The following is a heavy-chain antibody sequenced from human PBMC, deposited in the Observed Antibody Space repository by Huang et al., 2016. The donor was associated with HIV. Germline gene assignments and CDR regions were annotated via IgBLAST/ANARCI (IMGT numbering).Heavy chain of an antibody. CDR2: SNPKSGNV. CDR3: ARGFGINYNHEAFDV. D-gene: IGHD3-10*01. CDR1: GYTFTNYD. J-gene: IGHJ3*01. V-gene: IGHV1-8*01. Sequence: QIQLAQSGAEVKKPGASVKVSCKASGYTFTNYDINWVRQASGQGLVWMGWSNPKSGNVGYTKKCQGRVAILRNSSINTSYLEVTSLTSEDTAVYYCARGFGINYNHEAFDVWGQGTMVTVSS.